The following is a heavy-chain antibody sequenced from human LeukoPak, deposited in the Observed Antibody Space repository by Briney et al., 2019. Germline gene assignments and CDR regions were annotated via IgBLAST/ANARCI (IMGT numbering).Heavy chain of an antibody. CDR1: GFTFDDYS. V-gene: IGHV3-9*01. J-gene: IGHJ4*02. CDR2: ISWKSGST. Sequence: SLRLSCAASGFTFDDYSMHWVRHAPGKGLEWVGCISWKSGSTSYADSVQGRFTISRDNAKNSLYLQMNSPRADDTALYYCAKDIQQWLVQRFDYWGQGTLVTVSS. D-gene: IGHD6-19*01. CDR3: AKDIQQWLVQRFDY.